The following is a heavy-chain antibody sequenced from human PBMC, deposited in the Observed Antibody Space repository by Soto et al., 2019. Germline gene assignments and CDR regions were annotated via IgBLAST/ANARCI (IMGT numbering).Heavy chain of an antibody. Sequence: GESLKISCKGSGYSFTSYWIGWVRQMPGKGLEWMGIIYPGDSDTRYSPSFQGQVTISADKSISTAYLQWSSLKASDTAMYYCARHRRDFDGLLNDYYSYGMGVWGQGITV. CDR2: IYPGDSDT. J-gene: IGHJ6*02. D-gene: IGHD3-9*01. CDR3: ARHRRDFDGLLNDYYSYGMGV. CDR1: GYSFTSYW. V-gene: IGHV5-51*01.